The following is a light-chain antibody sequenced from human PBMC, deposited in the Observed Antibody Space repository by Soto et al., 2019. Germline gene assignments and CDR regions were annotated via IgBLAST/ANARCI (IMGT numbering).Light chain of an antibody. CDR2: AAS. V-gene: IGKV1-12*01. J-gene: IGKJ1*01. Sequence: DIQMTQSPSYVSASVGDRVTITCRASQDISSWLAWYQQKPGKATKLLIYAASTLQSGVPSRFSGSGSWAACTIGVGNLLPEDVETYYCQQANTLPPTCVQGIKVEVK. CDR3: QQANTLPPT. CDR1: QDISSW.